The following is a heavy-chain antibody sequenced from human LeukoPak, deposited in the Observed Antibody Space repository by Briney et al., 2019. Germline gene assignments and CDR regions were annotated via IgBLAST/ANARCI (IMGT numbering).Heavy chain of an antibody. V-gene: IGHV3-23*01. Sequence: PGGSLRLSCAASGFTFSSYAMSWVRQAPGKGLEWVSAISGSGGSTYYADSVKGRFTISRDNSKNTLYLQMNSLRAEDTAVYYCAKDQLWYYDSSGLDHSQHWGQGTLVTVSS. CDR2: ISGSGGST. D-gene: IGHD3-22*01. J-gene: IGHJ1*01. CDR3: AKDQLWYYDSSGLDHSQH. CDR1: GFTFSSYA.